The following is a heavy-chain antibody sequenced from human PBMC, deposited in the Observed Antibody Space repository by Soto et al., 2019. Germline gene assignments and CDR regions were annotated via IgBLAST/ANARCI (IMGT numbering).Heavy chain of an antibody. CDR1: GFTFTSSA. Sequence: ASVKVSCKASGFTFTSSAVQWVRQARGQRLEWIGWIVVGSGNTNYAQKFQERVTITRDMSTSTAYMELSSLRSEDTAVYYCAADSQYYYGSGSYNYWGQGTLVTVSS. V-gene: IGHV1-58*01. CDR2: IVVGSGNT. CDR3: AADSQYYYGSGSYNY. J-gene: IGHJ4*02. D-gene: IGHD3-10*01.